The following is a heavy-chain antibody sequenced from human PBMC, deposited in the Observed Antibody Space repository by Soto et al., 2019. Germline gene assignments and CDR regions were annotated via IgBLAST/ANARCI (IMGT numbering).Heavy chain of an antibody. J-gene: IGHJ6*02. Sequence: RVAVKVSCKASGYTFTSYGISWVRQAPGQGLEWMGWISAYNGNTNYAQKLQGRVTMTTDTSTSTAYMELRSLRSDDTAVYYCAREVGLWFGELKDYYYGMDVWGQGTTVTVSS. CDR1: GYTFTSYG. D-gene: IGHD3-10*01. CDR3: AREVGLWFGELKDYYYGMDV. CDR2: ISAYNGNT. V-gene: IGHV1-18*01.